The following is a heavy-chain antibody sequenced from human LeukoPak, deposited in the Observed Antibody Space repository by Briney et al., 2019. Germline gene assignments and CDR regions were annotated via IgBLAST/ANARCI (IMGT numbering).Heavy chain of an antibody. CDR1: GGSISSGGYY. CDR2: IYYSGST. Sequence: SETLSLTCTVSGGSISSGGYYWSWICQHPGKGLEWIGYIYYSGSTYYNPSLKSRVTISVDTSKNQFSLKLSSVTAADTAVYYCARSVYYYDSSGHFDYWGQGTLVTVSS. D-gene: IGHD3-22*01. CDR3: ARSVYYYDSSGHFDY. V-gene: IGHV4-31*03. J-gene: IGHJ4*02.